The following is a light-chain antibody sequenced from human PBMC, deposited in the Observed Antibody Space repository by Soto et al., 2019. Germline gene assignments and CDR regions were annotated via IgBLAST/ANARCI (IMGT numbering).Light chain of an antibody. Sequence: QSVLTQPAPVSGSPGQSITISCTGTSSDVGRYNYVSWYQQHPGKAPKLMIYDVTNRPSGVSDRFSGSKSGNTASLTISGLQAEDEADYYCSSYTSSSTRIFGGGTKVTVL. CDR1: SSDVGRYNY. V-gene: IGLV2-14*03. CDR2: DVT. J-gene: IGLJ2*01. CDR3: SSYTSSSTRI.